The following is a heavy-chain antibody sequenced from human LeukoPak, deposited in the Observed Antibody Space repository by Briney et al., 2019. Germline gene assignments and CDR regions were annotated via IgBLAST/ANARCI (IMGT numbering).Heavy chain of an antibody. J-gene: IGHJ4*02. D-gene: IGHD2-2*01. Sequence: GGSLRLSCAASEFSVGSNYMTWVRQAPGKGLEWVSLIYSGGSTYYADSVKGRFTISRDNSKNTLYLQMNSLRAEDTAVYYCARDSLSLTSYDSKFDYWGQGTLVTVSS. CDR2: IYSGGST. CDR3: ARDSLSLTSYDSKFDY. V-gene: IGHV3-66*01. CDR1: EFSVGSNY.